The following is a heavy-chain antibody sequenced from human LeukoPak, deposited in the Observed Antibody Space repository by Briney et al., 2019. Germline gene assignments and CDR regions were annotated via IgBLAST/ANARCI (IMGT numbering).Heavy chain of an antibody. CDR3: ARGRSINSGCTWGGY. V-gene: IGHV1-2*02. Sequence: ASVKVSCKASGYTFTDYYMHWVRQAPGQGLEWMAWISPNSGGTSYAQNSQGRVTMTRDTSISTAYMELSRLGSDDTAVYYCARGRSINSGCTWGGYWGEGTLVTVS. J-gene: IGHJ4*02. D-gene: IGHD2-15*01. CDR1: GYTFTDYY. CDR2: ISPNSGGT.